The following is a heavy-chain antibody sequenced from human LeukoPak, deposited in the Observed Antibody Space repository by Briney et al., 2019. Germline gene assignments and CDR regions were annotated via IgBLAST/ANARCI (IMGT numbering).Heavy chain of an antibody. V-gene: IGHV1-2*02. CDR2: INPNSGGT. CDR3: ARADRLHGGPYLIGP. J-gene: IGHJ5*02. CDR1: GYSFTDYY. D-gene: IGHD2-21*01. Sequence: ASVTVSCKPSGYSFTDYYMHWVRQAPGQGLEWMGWINPNSGGTSSAQKFQGRVTMTRDTSISTVYMEVSWLTSDDTAIYYCARADRLHGGPYLIGPWGQGTLVTVSS.